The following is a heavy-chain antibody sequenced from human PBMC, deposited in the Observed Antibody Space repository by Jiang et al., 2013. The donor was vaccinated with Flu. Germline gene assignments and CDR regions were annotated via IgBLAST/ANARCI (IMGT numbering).Heavy chain of an antibody. J-gene: IGHJ3*02. CDR1: RDSVSSNSAA. CDR3: ARDLNALGARHLMNAFDI. CDR2: TYYRSKWYN. V-gene: IGHV6-1*01. Sequence: QTLSLTCAIVRDSVSSNSAALGTGLEARPIETALSGVGRTYYRSKWYNDYAVSVKSRITINPDTSKNQFSLQLDSVTPEDTAVYYCARDLNALGARHLMNAFDIWGQGTMVTVSS. D-gene: IGHD6-6*01.